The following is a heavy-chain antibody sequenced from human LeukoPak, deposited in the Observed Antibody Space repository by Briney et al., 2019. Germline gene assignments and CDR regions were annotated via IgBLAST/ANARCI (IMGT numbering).Heavy chain of an antibody. J-gene: IGHJ4*02. CDR3: SSRGSGSYTGREY. CDR1: GFTFDDYA. Sequence: PGGSLRLSCAASGFTFDDYAMHWVRQVPGKGLEWVSGITWSSSSSGYADSVKGRFTISRDNAKNSLYLQMNSLGAEDTAVYYCSSRGSGSYTGREYWGQGTLVTVSS. CDR2: ITWSSSSS. V-gene: IGHV3-9*01. D-gene: IGHD3-22*01.